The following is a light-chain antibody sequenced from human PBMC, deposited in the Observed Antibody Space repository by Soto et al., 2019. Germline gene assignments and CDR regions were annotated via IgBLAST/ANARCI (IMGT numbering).Light chain of an antibody. CDR1: QSIGSW. CDR2: KAS. V-gene: IGKV1-5*03. Sequence: DIHMTQSPSTLSASVGERVTITCRASQSIGSWLAWYQQKPGKAPNLLIYKASSLQSGVPSRFSGSGSGTEFTLTISSLQPDDFATYYCQQYNGYPYTFGQGTKLEIK. J-gene: IGKJ2*01. CDR3: QQYNGYPYT.